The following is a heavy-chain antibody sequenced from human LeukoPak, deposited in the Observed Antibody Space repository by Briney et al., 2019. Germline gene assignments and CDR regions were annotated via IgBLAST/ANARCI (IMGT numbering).Heavy chain of an antibody. V-gene: IGHV3-23*01. D-gene: IGHD3-3*01. CDR1: ALTFTSDG. Sequence: GGSLRLSCIPSALTFTSDGMSWVRQAPGKGLEWVAVISGSGVTTYYADSVNGRFTISTDHSKKTLYLQMSSLGADDTAVYFCAKSIEGVDRGTYFYYSYMDVWGKGTPVTVSS. CDR2: ISGSGVTT. CDR3: AKSIEGVDRGTYFYYSYMDV. J-gene: IGHJ6*03.